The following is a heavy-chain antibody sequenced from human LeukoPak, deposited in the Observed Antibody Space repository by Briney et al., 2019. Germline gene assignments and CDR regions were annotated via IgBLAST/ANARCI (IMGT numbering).Heavy chain of an antibody. V-gene: IGHV3-23*01. D-gene: IGHD2-21*02. CDR2: ISGSGGST. CDR3: ANYAVVTAASSYYYYGMDV. CDR1: GFTFSSYA. J-gene: IGHJ6*02. Sequence: GGSLRLSCAASGFTFSSYAMSWVRQAPGKGLEWVSAISGSGGSTYYADSVKGRFTISRDNSKNTLYLQMNSLRAEDTAVYYCANYAVVTAASSYYYYGMDVWGQGTTVTVSS.